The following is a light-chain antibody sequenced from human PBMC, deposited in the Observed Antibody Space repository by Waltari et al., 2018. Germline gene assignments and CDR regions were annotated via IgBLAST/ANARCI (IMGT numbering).Light chain of an antibody. Sequence: QSALTPPASVSGSPGQSITISCTGPSSDVGSYNLVSWYQQHPGKAPKLMIYEVSKRPSGVSNRFSGSKSGNTASLTISGLQAEDEADYYCCSYAGSSTFGVVFGGGTKLTVL. CDR1: SSDVGSYNL. J-gene: IGLJ2*01. CDR2: EVS. CDR3: CSYAGSSTFGVV. V-gene: IGLV2-23*02.